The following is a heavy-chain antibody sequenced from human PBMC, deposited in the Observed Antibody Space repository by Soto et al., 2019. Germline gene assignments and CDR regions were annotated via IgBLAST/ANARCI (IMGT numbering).Heavy chain of an antibody. CDR3: ARGSSTSPNDAFDI. Sequence: ASVKVSCKASGYTFTSYGISWVRQVPGQGLEWMGWISAYNGNTNYAQKLQGRVTMTTDTSTSTAYMELRSLRSDDTAVYYCARGSSTSPNDAFDIWGQGTMVTVSS. D-gene: IGHD2-2*01. CDR2: ISAYNGNT. V-gene: IGHV1-18*01. CDR1: GYTFTSYG. J-gene: IGHJ3*02.